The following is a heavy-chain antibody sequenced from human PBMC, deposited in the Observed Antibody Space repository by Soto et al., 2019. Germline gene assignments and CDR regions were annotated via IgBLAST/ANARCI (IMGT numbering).Heavy chain of an antibody. Sequence: VESLKISCKGSGYSFTSYWISWVRQMPGKGLEWMGRIDPSDSYTNYSPSFQGHATISADKSISTAYLQWSSLKASDTATYYCATSRYYDDSSGYYSRSLDSWGQGTMVTVSS. J-gene: IGHJ3*02. V-gene: IGHV5-10-1*01. CDR3: ATSRYYDDSSGYYSRSLDS. CDR2: IDPSDSYT. D-gene: IGHD3-22*01. CDR1: GYSFTSYW.